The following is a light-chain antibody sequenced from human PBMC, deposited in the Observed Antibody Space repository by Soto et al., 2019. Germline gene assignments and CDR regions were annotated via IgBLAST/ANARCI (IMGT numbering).Light chain of an antibody. J-gene: IGLJ1*01. CDR1: SKNIGDNH. CDR3: GTWDDSLVSYV. CDR2: DND. Sequence: QSVLTQPPSVSAAPGQRVTVSCAGTSKNIGDNHVSWYQHVPGMAPKLVVYDNDRRPSELPGRFSGSKSGTSATLVITGLQTGDEADYYCGTWDDSLVSYVFATGTKDTVL. V-gene: IGLV1-51*01.